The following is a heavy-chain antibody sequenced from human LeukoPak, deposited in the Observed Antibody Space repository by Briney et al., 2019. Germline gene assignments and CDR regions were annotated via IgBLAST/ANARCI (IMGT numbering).Heavy chain of an antibody. CDR1: GGSISSYY. Sequence: SETLSLTCTVSGGSISSYYWSWIRQPPGKGLEWIGYIYYSGSTNYNPSLKSRVTISVDTSKNQFSLKLSSVTAADTAVYYCTRVAQNSGWYYFDYWGQGTLVTVSS. J-gene: IGHJ4*02. D-gene: IGHD6-19*01. V-gene: IGHV4-59*01. CDR3: TRVAQNSGWYYFDY. CDR2: IYYSGST.